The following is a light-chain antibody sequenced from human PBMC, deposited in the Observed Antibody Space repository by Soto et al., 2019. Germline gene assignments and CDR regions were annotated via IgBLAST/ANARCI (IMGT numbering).Light chain of an antibody. J-gene: IGLJ1*01. CDR1: SGHSSYA. CDR2: LNRDGSH. V-gene: IGLV4-69*01. CDR3: QTWGTGIRV. Sequence: QPVPPKSPSASAALGASVKLTCTLSSGHSSYAIAWHQQQPEQGPRYLMKLNRDGSHSKGDGIPDRFSGSSSGAERYLTFSSHQSEDEADYYCQTWGTGIRVFGTGTKLTVL.